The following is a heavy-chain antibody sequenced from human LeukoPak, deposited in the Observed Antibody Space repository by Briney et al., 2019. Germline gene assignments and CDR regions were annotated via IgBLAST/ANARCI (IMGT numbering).Heavy chain of an antibody. Sequence: PGGSLRLSCAASGFSFSNFAMNWVRQTPDKGLEWVALMSFDGSKTYYADSVKGRFTISRDTSTNSLYLQMNSLRIEDTALYYCVRDRSVWDDEVFGHFFDYWGQGTLVTVST. CDR3: VRDRSVWDDEVFGHFFDY. CDR1: GFSFSNFA. J-gene: IGHJ4*02. V-gene: IGHV3-30-3*01. CDR2: MSFDGSKT. D-gene: IGHD3-16*01.